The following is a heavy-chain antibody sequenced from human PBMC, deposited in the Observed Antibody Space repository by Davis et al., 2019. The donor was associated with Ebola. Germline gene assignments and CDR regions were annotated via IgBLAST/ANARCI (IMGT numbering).Heavy chain of an antibody. Sequence: MPSETLSLTCAVYGGSFSGYYWNWVRQPPGKGLEWVGEINHSGSTNYNPSLKSRVTISADTSKNQLSLKLSSVTAADTAVYYCASDGVHYYDSSGYYGVGHWFDPWGQGTLVTVSS. CDR1: GGSFSGYY. CDR3: ASDGVHYYDSSGYYGVGHWFDP. J-gene: IGHJ5*02. D-gene: IGHD3-22*01. CDR2: INHSGST. V-gene: IGHV4-34*01.